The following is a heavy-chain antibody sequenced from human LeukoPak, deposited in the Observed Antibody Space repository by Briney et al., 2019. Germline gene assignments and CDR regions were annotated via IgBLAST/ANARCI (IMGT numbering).Heavy chain of an antibody. V-gene: IGHV3-48*03. Sequence: GGSLRLSCAASGFTFSNYEMNWVRQAPGKGLEWVSYITSSGNTIYYANSVKGRFTISRDNAKKSLYLQMNSLRTEDTALYYCALRLAAAGFDYWGQGTLVTVSS. J-gene: IGHJ4*02. D-gene: IGHD6-13*01. CDR3: ALRLAAAGFDY. CDR2: ITSSGNTI. CDR1: GFTFSNYE.